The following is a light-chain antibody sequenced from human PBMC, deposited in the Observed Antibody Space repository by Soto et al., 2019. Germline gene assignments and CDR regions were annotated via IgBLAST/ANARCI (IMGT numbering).Light chain of an antibody. J-gene: IGKJ1*01. CDR1: QSISSW. CDR2: DAS. Sequence: IQMTQSPSTLSASLGDRVTMTCRASQSISSWLAWYQQKPGKAPKLLIYDASSLESGVPSRFSGTGSGADFTLTISSLQPEDFATYYCQQSYSTPWTFGRGTKVDIK. V-gene: IGKV1-5*01. CDR3: QQSYSTPWT.